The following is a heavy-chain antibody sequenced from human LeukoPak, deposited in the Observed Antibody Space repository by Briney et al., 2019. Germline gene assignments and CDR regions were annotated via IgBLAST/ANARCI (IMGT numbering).Heavy chain of an antibody. J-gene: IGHJ4*02. CDR1: GGSFSGYY. Sequence: PSETLSLTCAVYGGSFSGYYWSWIRQPPGKGLEWIGEINHSGSTNYNPSLKSRVTISVDTSKNQFSLKLSSVTAADTAVYYCARGPDYYDSSGYYSFNWGQGTLVTVSS. CDR2: INHSGST. D-gene: IGHD3-22*01. CDR3: ARGPDYYDSSGYYSFN. V-gene: IGHV4-34*01.